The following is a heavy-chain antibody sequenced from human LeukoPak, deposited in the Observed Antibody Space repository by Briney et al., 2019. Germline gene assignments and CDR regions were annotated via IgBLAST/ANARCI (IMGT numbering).Heavy chain of an antibody. D-gene: IGHD1-1*01. J-gene: IGHJ4*02. V-gene: IGHV3-74*01. Sequence: GGSLRLSCEASGFSFSSYSMNWVRQAPGKGLVWVSRITSDGSNTNYADSVKGRFTISRDNAKNTLYLHMNSLRAEDTAVYYCARGGRIQLERRGYFDYWGQGTLVTVSS. CDR2: ITSDGSNT. CDR3: ARGGRIQLERRGYFDY. CDR1: GFSFSSYS.